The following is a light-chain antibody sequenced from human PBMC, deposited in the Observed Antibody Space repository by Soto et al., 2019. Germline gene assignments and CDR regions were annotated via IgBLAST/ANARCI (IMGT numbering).Light chain of an antibody. CDR1: STNVGGGYD. V-gene: IGLV1-40*01. Sequence: QSVLTQPPSASGAPGQRATISCTGTSTNVGGGYDVHWYQQLPDTAPKLLIYGNSNRPSGVPDRFSGSKSGTSTSLAIAGLQEEDEAAYYCQSYDSGMSGYVFGTGTKLTVL. J-gene: IGLJ1*01. CDR3: QSYDSGMSGYV. CDR2: GNS.